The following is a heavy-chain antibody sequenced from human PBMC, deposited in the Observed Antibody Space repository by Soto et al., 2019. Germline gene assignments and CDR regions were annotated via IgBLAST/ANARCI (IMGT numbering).Heavy chain of an antibody. CDR2: IYYSGST. Sequence: QVQLQESGPGLVKPSQTLSLTCTVSGGSISSGDYYWSWIRQPPGKGLEWIAYIYYSGSTYYNLSLKSRLAISVDTSKNQFSLKLTSVTAADTAMYYCARSQPQYCSGGGCYSISSAGAFDIWGQGTMVTVSS. D-gene: IGHD2-15*01. J-gene: IGHJ3*02. V-gene: IGHV4-30-4*01. CDR3: ARSQPQYCSGGGCYSISSAGAFDI. CDR1: GGSISSGDYY.